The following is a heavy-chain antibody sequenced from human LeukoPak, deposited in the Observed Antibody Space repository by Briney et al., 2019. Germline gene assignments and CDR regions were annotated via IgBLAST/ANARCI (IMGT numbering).Heavy chain of an antibody. V-gene: IGHV4-39*07. D-gene: IGHD3-22*01. CDR2: IYYSGST. Sequence: SETLSLTCTVSGGSISSSSYYWGWIRQPPGKGLEWIGSIYYSGSTYYNPSLKSRVTISVDTSKNQFSLKLSSVTAADTAVYYCARVGSSGYYVDYWGQGTLVTVSS. J-gene: IGHJ4*02. CDR1: GGSISSSSYY. CDR3: ARVGSSGYYVDY.